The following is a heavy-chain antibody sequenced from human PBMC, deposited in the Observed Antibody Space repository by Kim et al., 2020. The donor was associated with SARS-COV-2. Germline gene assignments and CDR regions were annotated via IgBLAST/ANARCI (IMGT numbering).Heavy chain of an antibody. Sequence: GGSLRLSCAASGFTFSDYYMSWIRQAPGKGLEWVSYISGSGSTIYYADSVKGRFTISRDNAKNSLYLQMNSLRAEDTAVYYCARDRVKYYDSSGYSSVPLYYYYYGMDVWGQGTTVTVSS. D-gene: IGHD3-22*01. J-gene: IGHJ6*02. CDR1: GFTFSDYY. V-gene: IGHV3-11*01. CDR2: ISGSGSTI. CDR3: ARDRVKYYDSSGYSSVPLYYYYYGMDV.